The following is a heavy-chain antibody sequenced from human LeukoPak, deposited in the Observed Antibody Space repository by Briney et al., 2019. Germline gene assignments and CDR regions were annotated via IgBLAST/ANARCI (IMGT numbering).Heavy chain of an antibody. CDR1: GGSITSSSYY. D-gene: IGHD3-16*01. J-gene: IGHJ3*02. V-gene: IGHV4-39*07. Sequence: SETLSLTCTVSGGSITSSSYYWGWIRQPPGKGLDWIGSIYHSGSTYYNPSLKSRVTISVDTSKNQFSLKLSSLTAADPAVYYCGRAPHNWGWGSYDDDVFNIWAQGTRVTVSS. CDR3: GRAPHNWGWGSYDDDVFNI. CDR2: IYHSGST.